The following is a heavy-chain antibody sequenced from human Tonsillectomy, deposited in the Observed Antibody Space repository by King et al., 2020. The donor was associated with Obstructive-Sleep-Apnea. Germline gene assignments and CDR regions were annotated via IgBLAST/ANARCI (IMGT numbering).Heavy chain of an antibody. CDR1: GGSISSSSYY. V-gene: IGHV4-39*01. Sequence: QLQESGPGLVKPSETLSLTCTVSGGSISSSSYYWGWIRQPPGKGLEWIGSIYYSGSTYYNPSLKSRVTISVDTSKNQFSLKLSSVTAADTAVYYCARQTAMVSDYYSYGMDVWGQGTTVTVSS. CDR3: ARQTAMVSDYYSYGMDV. J-gene: IGHJ6*02. D-gene: IGHD5-18*01. CDR2: IYYSGST.